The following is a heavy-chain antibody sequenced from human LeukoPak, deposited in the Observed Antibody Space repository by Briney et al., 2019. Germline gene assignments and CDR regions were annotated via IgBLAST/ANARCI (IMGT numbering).Heavy chain of an antibody. D-gene: IGHD6-19*01. Sequence: PGTSLRLSCAASGFTFTSYGMHWVRQAPGKGLEWVALITYSDSVKGRFTISRDNSKNSLYLQMNSLRSDDTVLYYCARESESSGWYDYWGQGTLVTVSS. CDR1: GFTFTSYG. J-gene: IGHJ4*02. CDR2: ITY. CDR3: ARESESSGWYDY. V-gene: IGHV3-30*03.